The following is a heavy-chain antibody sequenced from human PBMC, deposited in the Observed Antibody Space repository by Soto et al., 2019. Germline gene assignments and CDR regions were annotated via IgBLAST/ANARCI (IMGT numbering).Heavy chain of an antibody. CDR2: IYYSGST. CDR3: ARDRGYADAFDI. D-gene: IGHD5-12*01. J-gene: IGHJ3*02. CDR1: GGSIISGGYY. V-gene: IGHV4-31*03. Sequence: SETLSLTCTVSGGSIISGGYYCIGIRQHPEKGLEWIGYIYYSGSTSYNPSLKSRVTISVDTSKNQFSLRLNSVTAADTAVYFCARDRGYADAFDIWGQGTMVTVSS.